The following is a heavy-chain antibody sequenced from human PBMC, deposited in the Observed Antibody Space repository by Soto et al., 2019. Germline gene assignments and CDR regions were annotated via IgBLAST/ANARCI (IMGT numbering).Heavy chain of an antibody. V-gene: IGHV4-59*01. CDR2: IYYSGST. Sequence: SETLSLTCTVSGGSISSYYWSWIRQPPGKGLEWIGYIYYSGSTNYNPSLKSRVTISVDNAKNSLYLQMNSLRPEDTALYYCERSKGGYSYGTPFDYWGQGTLVTVSS. CDR3: ERSKGGYSYGTPFDY. CDR1: GGSISSYY. J-gene: IGHJ4*02. D-gene: IGHD5-18*01.